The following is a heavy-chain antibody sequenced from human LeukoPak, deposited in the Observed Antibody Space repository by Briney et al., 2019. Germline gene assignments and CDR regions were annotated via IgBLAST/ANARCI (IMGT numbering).Heavy chain of an antibody. V-gene: IGHV3-53*01. CDR3: ARERFGAYPEH. CDR1: GFTFSDVW. J-gene: IGHJ1*01. CDR2: TYSGGTT. D-gene: IGHD3-16*01. Sequence: GGSLRLSCAASGFTFSDVWMSWVRQAPGKGLEWVSITYSGGTTYYADSVRGRFTISRDDSKNTLYLQMNSLTAEDTAVYYCARERFGAYPEHWGQGTLVTVSS.